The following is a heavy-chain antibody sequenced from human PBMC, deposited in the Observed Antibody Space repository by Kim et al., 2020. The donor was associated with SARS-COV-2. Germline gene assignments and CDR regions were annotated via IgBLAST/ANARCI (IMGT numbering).Heavy chain of an antibody. CDR3: ARGVGAAGTSYFDY. V-gene: IGHV3-9*01. CDR1: GFTFDDYA. J-gene: IGHJ4*02. CDR2: TSWNSGSI. Sequence: GGSLRLSCAASGFTFDDYAMHWVRQAPGKGLEWVSGTSWNSGSIRYADSVKGRFSISRDNAKNSPYLQMSSLRPEDTALYYCARGVGAAGTSYFDYWGQGILVTVSS. D-gene: IGHD3-10*01.